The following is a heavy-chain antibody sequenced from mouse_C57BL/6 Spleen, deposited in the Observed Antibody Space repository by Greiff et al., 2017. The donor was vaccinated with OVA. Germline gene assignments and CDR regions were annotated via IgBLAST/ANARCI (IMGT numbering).Heavy chain of an antibody. V-gene: IGHV5-9-1*02. D-gene: IGHD1-1*01. J-gene: IGHJ2*01. CDR1: GFTFSSYA. CDR3: TRDRFYYYGSSYFDY. Sequence: EVHLVESGEGLVKPGGSLKLSCAASGFTFSSYAMSWVRQTPEKRLEWVAYISSGGDYIYYADTVKGRFTISRDNARNTLYLQMSSLKSEDTAMYYCTRDRFYYYGSSYFDYWGQGTTLTVSS. CDR2: ISSGGDYI.